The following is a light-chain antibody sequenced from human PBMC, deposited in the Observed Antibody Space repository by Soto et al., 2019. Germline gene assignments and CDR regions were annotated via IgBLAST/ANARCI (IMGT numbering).Light chain of an antibody. V-gene: IGLV2-14*01. CDR2: EVG. Sequence: SALTQPASVSGSPAQSITISCTGTSSDVGGYNYVSWYQHHPGKAPKLIIYEVGYRPSGVSNRFSGSKSGNTASLTISGLQADDEADYLCCSYTSTSTHVFGNGTKVTV. J-gene: IGLJ1*01. CDR1: SSDVGGYNY. CDR3: CSYTSTSTHV.